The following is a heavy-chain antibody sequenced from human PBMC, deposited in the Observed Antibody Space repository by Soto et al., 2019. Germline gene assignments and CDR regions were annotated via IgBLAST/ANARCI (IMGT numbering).Heavy chain of an antibody. V-gene: IGHV4-59*01. CDR1: GGSISSYD. D-gene: IGHD7-27*01. J-gene: IGHJ4*02. CDR3: ARRWGTYFDF. Sequence: SETLSLTCTVSGGSISSYDWTWIRQPPGKGLEWIGYIYYSGSTSYNPSLKSRVTISVDTSKNQFSLKLSSVTAADTAVYYCARRWGTYFDFWGQGTLVTVSS. CDR2: IYYSGST.